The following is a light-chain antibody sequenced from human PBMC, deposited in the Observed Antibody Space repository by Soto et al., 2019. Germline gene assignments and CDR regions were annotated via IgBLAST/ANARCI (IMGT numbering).Light chain of an antibody. CDR2: DAS. V-gene: IGKV1-5*01. CDR3: QQYNTLSGT. Sequence: DLQITQSSSTPFASVGEKVTITFRASQTITTWLAWYQQKPGKAPKLLIYDASTSESGVPSRFSGSGFGTEFSLTISSLQPDDFASYYCQQYNTLSGTFGQGTKVDIK. CDR1: QTITTW. J-gene: IGKJ1*01.